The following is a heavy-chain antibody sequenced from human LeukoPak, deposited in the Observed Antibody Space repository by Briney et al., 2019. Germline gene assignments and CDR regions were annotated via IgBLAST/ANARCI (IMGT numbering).Heavy chain of an antibody. V-gene: IGHV3-48*03. CDR1: GFPFSSYE. J-gene: IGHJ4*02. Sequence: GSLSPSCAAPGFPFSSYEMNWVRPAPGKGLEWGSYISSSGSTIYYADSVKGRFTISRDNAKNSLYLQMNSLRAEDTAVYYCARDVGTYDYWGQGTLVTVSS. CDR2: ISSSGSTI. CDR3: ARDVGTYDY. D-gene: IGHD1-1*01.